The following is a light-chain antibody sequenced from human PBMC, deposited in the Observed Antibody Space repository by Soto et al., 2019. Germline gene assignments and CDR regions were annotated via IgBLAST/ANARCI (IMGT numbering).Light chain of an antibody. J-gene: IGKJ3*01. CDR3: QQYNSYSLT. CDR2: DAS. Sequence: DIQMTQSPSTLSASVGDRVTITCRASKSISSWLSWYQQKPGKAPKLLIYDASSLESGVPSRFSGSGSGTEFTLTISSLQPDDSATYYCQQYNSYSLTVGHGTKVD. CDR1: KSISSW. V-gene: IGKV1-5*01.